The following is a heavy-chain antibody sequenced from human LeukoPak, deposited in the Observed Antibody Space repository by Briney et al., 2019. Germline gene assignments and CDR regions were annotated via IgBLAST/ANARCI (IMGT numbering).Heavy chain of an antibody. CDR1: GFTFGNYW. CDR3: ARTTSLMFYY. D-gene: IGHD1-1*01. CDR2: IKRDGSER. J-gene: IGHJ4*02. Sequence: QSGGSLRLSCAVSGFTFGNYWMSWVRQTPGQGPEWVANIKRDGSERYYVDSVKGRFTISRDNAKSSLFLEMSSLRVEDTAVYYCARTTSLMFYYWGQGTLVTVSS. V-gene: IGHV3-7*03.